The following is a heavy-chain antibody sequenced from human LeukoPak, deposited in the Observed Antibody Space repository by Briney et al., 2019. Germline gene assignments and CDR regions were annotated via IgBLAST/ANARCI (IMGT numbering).Heavy chain of an antibody. D-gene: IGHD1-26*01. J-gene: IGHJ4*02. CDR1: GYTFTSYG. CDR2: ISAFNGDT. Sequence: GASVKVSCKASGYTFTSYGISWVRQAPGQGLEWMGWISAFNGDTNYAQKLQGRVTMTTDTSTSTAYMELRSLRSDDTAVYYCARGSMGAITGVFDFWGQGTLVTVSS. V-gene: IGHV1-18*01. CDR3: ARGSMGAITGVFDF.